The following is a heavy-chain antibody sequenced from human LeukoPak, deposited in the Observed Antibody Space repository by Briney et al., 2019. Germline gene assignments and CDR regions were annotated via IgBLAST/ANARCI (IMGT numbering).Heavy chain of an antibody. CDR3: ASRGANYYDSSGYYYD. J-gene: IGHJ1*01. CDR1: GGTFCSYA. Sequence: ASVKVSCKASGGTFCSYAISWVRQAPGQGLEWMGGIIPIFGTANYAQKFQGRVTITADESTSTAYMELSSLRSEDTAVYYCASRGANYYDSSGYYYDWGQGTLVTVSS. D-gene: IGHD3-22*01. V-gene: IGHV1-69*13. CDR2: IIPIFGTA.